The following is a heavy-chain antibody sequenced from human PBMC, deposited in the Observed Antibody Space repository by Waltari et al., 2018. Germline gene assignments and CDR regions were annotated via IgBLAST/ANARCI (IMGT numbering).Heavy chain of an antibody. CDR2: INHSGST. CDR3: ARGRGFDP. J-gene: IGHJ5*02. CDR1: GGSFSGYS. V-gene: IGHV4-34*01. Sequence: QVQLQQWGGGLLRPSETLSLICAVYGGSFSGYSWSWIRQPPGKGLEWIGEINHSGSTNSNPSLKSRVTISVDTSKKQFSLKLTSVTAADTAIYYCARGRGFDPWGQGTLVTVSS.